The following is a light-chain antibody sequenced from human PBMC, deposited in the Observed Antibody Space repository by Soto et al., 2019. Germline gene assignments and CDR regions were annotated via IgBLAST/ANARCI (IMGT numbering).Light chain of an antibody. J-gene: IGLJ1*01. V-gene: IGLV1-47*01. Sequence: QSVLTQPPSASGTPGQRVTISCSGSSSNIGTNYVYWYQQLPGTAPKLLIYRNNQRPSGAPDRFSGSKSGTSASLAISGLRSEDEADYYCAAWDDRLRGLYVFGIGTKVTVL. CDR1: SSNIGTNY. CDR2: RNN. CDR3: AAWDDRLRGLYV.